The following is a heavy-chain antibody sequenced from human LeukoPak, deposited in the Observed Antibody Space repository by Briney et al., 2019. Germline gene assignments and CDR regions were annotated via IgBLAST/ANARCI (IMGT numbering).Heavy chain of an antibody. CDR2: INPSGGST. V-gene: IGHV1-46*01. CDR1: GYTFTSYY. D-gene: IGHD3-22*01. J-gene: IGHJ3*02. CDR3: ARGGYYYDGSPTLDAFDI. Sequence: ASVKVSCKASGYTFTSYYMHWVRQAPGQGLEWMGIINPSGGSTSYAQTFQGRVTMTRDISTSTVYMELSSLRSEDTAVYYCARGGYYYDGSPTLDAFDIWGQGTMVTVSS.